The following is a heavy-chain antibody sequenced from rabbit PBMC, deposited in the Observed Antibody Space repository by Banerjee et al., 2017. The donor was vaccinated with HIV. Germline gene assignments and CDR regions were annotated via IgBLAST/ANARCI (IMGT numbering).Heavy chain of an antibody. CDR3: ARSLYVTYAGSAFDL. V-gene: IGHV1S45*01. Sequence: QEQLVESGGGLVQPEGSLTLTCTASGFSFSSGYDMYWVRQAPGKGLEWIACIYTGSSGTTYYASWAKGRFTISKSSSTTVTLQMTSLTAADTATYFCARSLYVTYAGSAFDLWGPGTLVTVS. CDR1: GFSFSSGYD. D-gene: IGHD4-2*01. J-gene: IGHJ4*01. CDR2: IYTGSSGTT.